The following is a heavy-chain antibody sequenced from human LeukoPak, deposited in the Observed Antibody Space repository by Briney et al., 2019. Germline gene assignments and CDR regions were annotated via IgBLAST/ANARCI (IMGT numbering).Heavy chain of an antibody. CDR1: GGSFSGYY. CDR2: INHSGST. V-gene: IGHV4-34*01. Sequence: SETLSLTCAVYGGSFSGYYWSWIRQPPGKGLEWIGEINHSGSTNYNPPLKSRVTISVDTSKNQFSLKLSSVTAADTAVYYCARDPAFDIWGQGTMVTVSS. CDR3: ARDPAFDI. J-gene: IGHJ3*02.